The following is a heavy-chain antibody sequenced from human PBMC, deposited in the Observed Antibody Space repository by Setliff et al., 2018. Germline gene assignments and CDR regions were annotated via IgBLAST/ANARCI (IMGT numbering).Heavy chain of an antibody. CDR3: VREGVDSRSSTDYRYYMDV. CDR2: TIPMFGTR. CDR1: GGTFSNYG. D-gene: IGHD3-22*01. V-gene: IGHV1-69*05. Sequence: WASVKVSCKASGGTFSNYGISWVRQAPGQGLEWMGGTIPMFGTRNYARKFQGRVTIITDESTSTAFMQLSSLRSEDTAVYYCVREGVDSRSSTDYRYYMDVWGKGTTVTVSS. J-gene: IGHJ6*03.